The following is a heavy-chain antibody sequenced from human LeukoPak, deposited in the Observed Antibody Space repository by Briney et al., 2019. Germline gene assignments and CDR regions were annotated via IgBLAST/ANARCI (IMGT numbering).Heavy chain of an antibody. D-gene: IGHD3-10*01. CDR3: ARGQYYYGSEDY. Sequence: GGSLRLSCAASGFNFSSYSMSWVRQAPGKGLEWVSCISSSSSHIYYADSVKGRFTISRDNAKNSLYLQMNSLRAEDTAVYYCARGQYYYGSEDYWGQGTLVTVSS. CDR1: GFNFSSYS. V-gene: IGHV3-21*04. CDR2: ISSSSSHI. J-gene: IGHJ4*02.